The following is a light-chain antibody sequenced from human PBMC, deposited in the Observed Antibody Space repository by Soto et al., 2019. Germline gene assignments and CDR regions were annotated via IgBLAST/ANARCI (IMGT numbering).Light chain of an antibody. J-gene: IGLJ1*01. V-gene: IGLV2-23*01. CDR1: SDNIGSYNL. Sequence: QSALTQPASVSGSLGQSITISCIGTSDNIGSYNLVSWYQHKPGKAPEIIIFEGSKRPSGVSNRFSGSRSGNTASLTISGLQAEDEADYYCRSFAGTGTQYVFGTGTKLTVL. CDR2: EGS. CDR3: RSFAGTGTQYV.